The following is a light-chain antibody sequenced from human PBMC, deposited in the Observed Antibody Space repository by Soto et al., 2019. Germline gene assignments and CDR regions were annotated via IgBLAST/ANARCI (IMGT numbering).Light chain of an antibody. CDR3: QSYDSSNPVV. V-gene: IGLV6-57*04. CDR2: EDN. J-gene: IGLJ2*01. CDR1: SGSIARNY. Sequence: NFMLTQPHSVSEAPGKTVTISCTRSSGSIARNYVQWYQQRPGSAPTTLIYEDNERPSGVPDRFSGSIDSSSNSASLTISGLTTEDEADYYCQSYDSSNPVVFGGGTQLTVL.